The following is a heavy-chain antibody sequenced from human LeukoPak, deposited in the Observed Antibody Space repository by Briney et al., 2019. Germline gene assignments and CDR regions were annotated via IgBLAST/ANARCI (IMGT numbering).Heavy chain of an antibody. Sequence: GASVKLSRNASGYTFTGYYMHWVRQPPAQGLEWVGWINPNCGGTNYAQKFQGRVPMTRDTSISTAYMELSRLRSDDTAVYYCARDRSSGTRGPPYYYYYMDVWGKETTVTVSS. D-gene: IGHD3-10*01. V-gene: IGHV1-2*02. CDR1: GYTFTGYY. J-gene: IGHJ6*03. CDR3: ARDRSSGTRGPPYYYYYMDV. CDR2: INPNCGGT.